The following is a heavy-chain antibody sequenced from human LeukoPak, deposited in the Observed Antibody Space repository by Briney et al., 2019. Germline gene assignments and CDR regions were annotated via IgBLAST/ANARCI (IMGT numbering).Heavy chain of an antibody. D-gene: IGHD6-13*01. V-gene: IGHV4-4*02. Sequence: SSGTLSLTCTVSGGSISSSNWWNWVRQSPGKGLEWIGEIYHSGSTNYNPSLKSRVTISVDTSKNQFSLKLSSVTAADTAVYYCARRFNRQQLVRRWFDPWGQGTLVTVSS. J-gene: IGHJ5*02. CDR1: GGSISSSNW. CDR3: ARRFNRQQLVRRWFDP. CDR2: IYHSGST.